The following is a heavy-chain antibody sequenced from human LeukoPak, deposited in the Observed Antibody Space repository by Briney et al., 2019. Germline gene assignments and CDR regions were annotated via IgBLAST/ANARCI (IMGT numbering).Heavy chain of an antibody. V-gene: IGHV3-74*01. Sequence: QPGGSLRLYCAASGFTFSSYWMHWVRQAPGKGLVWVSRINSDGSSTSYADSVKGRFTISRDNAKNTLYLQMNSLRAEDTAVYYCARDYYYYYGMDVWGQGTTVTVSS. CDR3: ARDYYYYYGMDV. CDR2: INSDGSST. CDR1: GFTFSSYW. J-gene: IGHJ6*02.